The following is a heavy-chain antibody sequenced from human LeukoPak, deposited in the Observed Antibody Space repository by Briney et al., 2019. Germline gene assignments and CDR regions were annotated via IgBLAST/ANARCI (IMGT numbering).Heavy chain of an antibody. CDR1: GYTFTSYD. CDR3: ARGLDSSGYLGFDD. V-gene: IGHV1-8*01. J-gene: IGHJ4*02. Sequence: VASVKVSCKASGYTFTSYDINWVRQAPGHRLEWMGWMNPNRGNTGSAQKFQGRVTMTRNTSISTAYVELSRLRSEDTAVYYCARGLDSSGYLGFDDWGQGTLVTVSS. CDR2: MNPNRGNT. D-gene: IGHD3-22*01.